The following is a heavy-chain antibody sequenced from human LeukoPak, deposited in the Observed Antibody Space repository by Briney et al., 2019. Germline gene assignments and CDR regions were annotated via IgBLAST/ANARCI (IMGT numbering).Heavy chain of an antibody. CDR2: IWYDGSNA. V-gene: IGHV3-33*01. D-gene: IGHD2-21*01. Sequence: GGSLRLSCAASGFTFSSHGIHWVRQAPGKGLEWEALIWYDGSNAYYADSVKGRFTISRDNSKNTLFLQMNSLRAEDTAVYYCARAGIVGLYYYYMDVWGKGTTVTVSS. CDR1: GFTFSSHG. CDR3: ARAGIVGLYYYYMDV. J-gene: IGHJ6*03.